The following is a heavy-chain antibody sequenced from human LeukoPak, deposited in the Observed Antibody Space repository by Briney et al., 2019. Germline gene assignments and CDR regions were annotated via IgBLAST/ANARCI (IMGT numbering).Heavy chain of an antibody. CDR3: ARDRGDYFDY. Sequence: SQTLSLTCTGPGGSISSGVYYWSWIRQHPGKGLEWIGYIYYSGSTYYSPSLKSRITISVDTSENQFSLKLSSVTAADTAVYYCARDRGDYFDYWGQGTLVTVSS. V-gene: IGHV4-31*03. D-gene: IGHD3-10*01. J-gene: IGHJ4*02. CDR2: IYYSGST. CDR1: GGSISSGVYY.